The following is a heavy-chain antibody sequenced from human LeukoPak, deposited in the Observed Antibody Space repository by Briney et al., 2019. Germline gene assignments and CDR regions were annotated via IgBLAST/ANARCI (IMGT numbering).Heavy chain of an antibody. D-gene: IGHD4-23*01. CDR1: GFTLSSYW. CDR3: ARYIETPRRDLDY. J-gene: IGHJ4*02. CDR2: IKQDGSEK. Sequence: GGSLRLSCAASGFTLSSYWMSWVRQAPGKGLEWVARIKQDGSEKHYVDSVKGRFTISRDNAKNPVYLQMNTLRAEDTAVYYCARYIETPRRDLDYWGQGTLVTVSS. V-gene: IGHV3-7*01.